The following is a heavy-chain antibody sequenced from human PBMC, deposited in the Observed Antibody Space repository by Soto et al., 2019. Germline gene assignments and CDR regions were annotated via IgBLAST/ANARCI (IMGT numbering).Heavy chain of an antibody. V-gene: IGHV2-5*02. CDR3: AHHGYYSYGLDA. J-gene: IGHJ6*02. CDR2: IYWDDDK. CDR1: GFSLSTSGVG. Sequence: QITLKESGPTLVKPTQTLTLTCTFSGFSLSTSGVGVGWIRQPPRKALEWLALIYWDDDKRYSPSLKSRLTISKDTSKNPVVLTMTNMDPVDTATYYCAHHGYYSYGLDAWGQGTTVTVSS.